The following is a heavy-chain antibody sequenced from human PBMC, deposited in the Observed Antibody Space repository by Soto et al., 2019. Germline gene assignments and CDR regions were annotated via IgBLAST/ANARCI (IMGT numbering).Heavy chain of an antibody. CDR1: GYTLTELS. V-gene: IGHV1-24*01. Sequence: ASVKVSCKVSGYTLTELSMHWVRQAPGKGLEWMGGFDPEDGETIYAQKFQGRVTMTEDTSTDTAYMELSSLRSEDTAVYYCATGLIIFGVFDPWGQGTLVTVSS. CDR3: ATGLIIFGVFDP. CDR2: FDPEDGET. J-gene: IGHJ5*02. D-gene: IGHD3-3*01.